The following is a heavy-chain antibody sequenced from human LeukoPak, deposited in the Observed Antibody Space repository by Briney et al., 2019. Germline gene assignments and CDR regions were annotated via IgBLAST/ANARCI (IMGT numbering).Heavy chain of an antibody. D-gene: IGHD6-6*01. CDR1: GFIFTNNA. V-gene: IGHV3-23*01. Sequence: GGALRLSCGGSGFIFTNNAINWVRQTPGKGLEWLSAISNDGRHIYYTDSVKGRFTTSRGNSRNTVYLQMNGLRVEDTAVYYCATVMGSSPSTGYFAYWGRGTLVTVS. CDR3: ATVMGSSPSTGYFAY. CDR2: ISNDGRHI. J-gene: IGHJ4*02.